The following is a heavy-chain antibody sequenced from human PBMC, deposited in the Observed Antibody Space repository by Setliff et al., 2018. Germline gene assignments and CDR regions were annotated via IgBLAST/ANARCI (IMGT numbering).Heavy chain of an antibody. CDR2: INAGNGDT. V-gene: IGHV1-3*01. CDR3: ARWPLDFVVVPAAAKFDY. CDR1: GYTFTNYA. Sequence: ASVKVSCKASGYTFTNYAIHWVRQAPGQRLEWMGWINAGNGDTKYSQDFQGRVTITRDTPTSTAYMELRSLTSDDTAVYYCARWPLDFVVVPAAAKFDYWGQGTLVTVSS. J-gene: IGHJ4*02. D-gene: IGHD2-2*01.